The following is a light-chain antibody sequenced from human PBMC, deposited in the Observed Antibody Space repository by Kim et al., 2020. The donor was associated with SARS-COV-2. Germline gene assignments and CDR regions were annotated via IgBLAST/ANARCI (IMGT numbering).Light chain of an antibody. Sequence: IVMTQSPGSLALSLGERATINCKSSQGLLDRSNNKNKLAWYQHKPGQPPKLLIYWASTRESGVPDRFSGSGSGTDFTLTISSLEAEDVADYYCQQYNVSPNTFGQGTKLEI. CDR3: QQYNVSPNT. CDR2: WAS. CDR1: QGLLDRSNNKNK. J-gene: IGKJ2*01. V-gene: IGKV4-1*01.